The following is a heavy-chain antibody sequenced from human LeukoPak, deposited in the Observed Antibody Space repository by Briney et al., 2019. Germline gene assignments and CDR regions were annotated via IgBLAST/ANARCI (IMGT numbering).Heavy chain of an antibody. Sequence: GGSLRLSCAASGFTFSSYSMNWVRQAPGKGLEWVSSISSSSSYTYYADSVKGRFTISRDNAKNSLYLQMNSLRAEDTAVYYCARDSHPYDFWSGHRGGYYFDYWGQGTLVTVSS. CDR1: GFTFSSYS. D-gene: IGHD3-3*01. V-gene: IGHV3-21*01. CDR3: ARDSHPYDFWSGHRGGYYFDY. J-gene: IGHJ4*02. CDR2: ISSSSSYT.